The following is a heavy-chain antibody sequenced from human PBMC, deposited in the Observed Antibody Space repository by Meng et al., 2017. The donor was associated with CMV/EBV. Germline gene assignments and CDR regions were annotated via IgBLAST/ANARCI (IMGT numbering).Heavy chain of an antibody. Sequence: LSLTCAASGFTFSSYAMHWVRQAPGKGLEWVAVISYDGSNKYYADSVKGRFTISRDNSKNTLYLQMNSLRAEDTAVYYCARDLGYGDYVGYFDYWGQGTTVTVSS. CDR1: GFTFSSYA. CDR3: ARDLGYGDYVGYFDY. V-gene: IGHV3-30-3*01. J-gene: IGHJ4*03. D-gene: IGHD4-17*01. CDR2: ISYDGSNK.